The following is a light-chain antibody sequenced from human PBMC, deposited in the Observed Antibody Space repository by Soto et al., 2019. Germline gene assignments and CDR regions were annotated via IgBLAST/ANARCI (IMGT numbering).Light chain of an antibody. J-gene: IGKJ5*01. CDR3: QQYYRSSIT. CDR2: TAS. V-gene: IGKV1-16*01. Sequence: DIQMTQSPSSLSASVGDRVTITCRASQGISNYLAWYQQKPGKVPKLLIYTASSLQSGVPSRFSGTGSGTEFTLTISSLQPDDFATYYCQQYYRSSITFGQGTRLEIK. CDR1: QGISNY.